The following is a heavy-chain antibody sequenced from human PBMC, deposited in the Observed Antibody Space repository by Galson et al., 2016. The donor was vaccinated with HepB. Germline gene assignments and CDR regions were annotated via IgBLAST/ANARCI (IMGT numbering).Heavy chain of an antibody. J-gene: IGHJ3*01. CDR3: ARDDVVAGVANTSGSLSQGFDV. D-gene: IGHD2-15*01. CDR2: IIPIFGKR. CDR1: GDTFSAYG. V-gene: IGHV1-69*13. Sequence: SVKVSCKASGDTFSAYGIAWVRQAPGQGLEWMGGIIPIFGKRDYAQKFQGRVTIIADESTSTVYMELSSLQSEDTGIYYCARDDVVAGVANTSGSLSQGFDVWGQGTMVTVSS.